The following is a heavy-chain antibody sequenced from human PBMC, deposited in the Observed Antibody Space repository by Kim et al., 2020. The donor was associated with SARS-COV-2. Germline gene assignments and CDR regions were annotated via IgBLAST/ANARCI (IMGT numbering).Heavy chain of an antibody. V-gene: IGHV4-59*01. CDR1: GGSLSTYY. Sequence: SETLSLTCTVSGGSLSTYYWGWIRQAPGKGLEWIGYIYSSGSTNYNPSLKSRLTISVDTSKNQFFLKLNSVTAADSAIYYCARDSGFAAGVAFAFWSQG. J-gene: IGHJ4*02. CDR2: IYSSGST. D-gene: IGHD6-13*01. CDR3: ARDSGFAAGVAFAF.